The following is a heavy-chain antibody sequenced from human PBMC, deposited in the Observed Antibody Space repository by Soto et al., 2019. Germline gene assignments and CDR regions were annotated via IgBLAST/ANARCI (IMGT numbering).Heavy chain of an antibody. J-gene: IGHJ6*03. CDR3: ARGYCSGGRCYSDYYMDV. CDR1: GYTFSSYA. D-gene: IGHD2-15*01. CDR2: ISAGNGNT. V-gene: IGHV1-3*01. Sequence: QVQLVQSGAEVKKPGASVKVSCKASGYTFSSYAMHWVRQAPGQRPEWMGWISAGNGNTKYSQKFQGRVTITRDTSASTVYMELSSLRSEDTAVYYCARGYCSGGRCYSDYYMDVWGKGTTVTVSS.